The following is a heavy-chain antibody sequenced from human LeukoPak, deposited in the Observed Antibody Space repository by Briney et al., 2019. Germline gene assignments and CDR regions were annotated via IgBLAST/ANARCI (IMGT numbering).Heavy chain of an antibody. V-gene: IGHV1-2*02. CDR2: INPNSGGT. CDR3: ARGCSGGSCYFLY. J-gene: IGHJ4*02. Sequence: ASVKVSCRASGYTFTGYYMHWVRQAPGQGLEWMGWINPNSGGTNYAQKFQGRVTMTRDTSISTAYMELSRLRSDDTAVYYCARGCSGGSCYFLYWGQGILVTVSS. CDR1: GYTFTGYY. D-gene: IGHD2-15*01.